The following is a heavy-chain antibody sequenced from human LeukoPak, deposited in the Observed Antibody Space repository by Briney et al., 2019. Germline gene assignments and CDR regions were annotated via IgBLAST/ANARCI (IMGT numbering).Heavy chain of an antibody. CDR2: INHSGST. CDR3: ARSSCSSTSCPHYYYYGMDV. CDR1: GGSFSGYY. D-gene: IGHD2-2*01. Sequence: SETLSLTCAVYGGSFSGYYWSWIRQPPGKGLEWIGEINHSGSTNYNPSLKSRVTISVDTSKNQFSLKLSSVTAADTAVYYCARSSCSSTSCPHYYYYGMDVWGQGTTVTVSS. J-gene: IGHJ6*02. V-gene: IGHV4-34*01.